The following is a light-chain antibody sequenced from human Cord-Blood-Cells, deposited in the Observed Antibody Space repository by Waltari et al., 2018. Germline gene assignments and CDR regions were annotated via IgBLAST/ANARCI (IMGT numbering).Light chain of an antibody. CDR2: DAS. CDR1: QDISNY. J-gene: IGKJ5*01. CDR3: QQYDNLPIT. V-gene: IGKV1-33*01. Sequence: DIQMTQSPSSLSASVGDRVTITGQASQDISNYLNWYQQKPGKAPKRLIYDASNLETGVPSRFSGRGSGTDFTFTISSLQPEDIATYYCQQYDNLPITFGQGTRLEIK.